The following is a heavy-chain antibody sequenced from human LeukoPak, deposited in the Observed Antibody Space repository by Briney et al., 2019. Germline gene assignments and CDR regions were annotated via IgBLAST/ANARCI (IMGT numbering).Heavy chain of an antibody. CDR2: ISGPGPST. CDR3: TRDLDGSGSYNWFDP. J-gene: IGHJ5*02. Sequence: PGGSLRLSCAASGFSFRRYAMNWVRQAPGRGLEWVAVISGPGPSTVYADSVKGRFTISRDNAKHSLYLQMNSLRAEDTAVYYCTRDLDGSGSYNWFDPWGQGTVVTVSS. D-gene: IGHD3-10*01. V-gene: IGHV3-23*01. CDR1: GFSFRRYA.